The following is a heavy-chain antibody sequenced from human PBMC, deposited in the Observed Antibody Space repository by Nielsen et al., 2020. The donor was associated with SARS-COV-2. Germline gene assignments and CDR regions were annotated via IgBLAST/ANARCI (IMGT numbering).Heavy chain of an antibody. D-gene: IGHD3-10*01. CDR2: ISSSGSTI. Sequence: VRQAPGKGLEWVSYISSSGSTIYYADSVKGRFTISRDNAKNSLYLQMNSLRAEDTAVYYCARDTSDYGSGSYYEVDYYYYGMDVWGQGTTVTVSS. V-gene: IGHV3-48*03. J-gene: IGHJ6*02. CDR3: ARDTSDYGSGSYYEVDYYYYGMDV.